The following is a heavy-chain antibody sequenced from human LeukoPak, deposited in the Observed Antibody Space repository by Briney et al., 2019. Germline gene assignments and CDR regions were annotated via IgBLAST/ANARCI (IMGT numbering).Heavy chain of an antibody. D-gene: IGHD3-9*01. CDR3: ARDLLVSSAL. V-gene: IGHV4-61*02. CDR1: GGSISSGSYY. CDR2: IYTSGST. J-gene: IGHJ4*02. Sequence: SQTLSLTCTVSGGSISSGSYYWSWIRQPAGKGLEWIGRIYTSGSTNYNPSPKSRVTISVDTSKNQFSLKLSSVTAADTAVYYCARDLLVSSALWGQGTQVTVSS.